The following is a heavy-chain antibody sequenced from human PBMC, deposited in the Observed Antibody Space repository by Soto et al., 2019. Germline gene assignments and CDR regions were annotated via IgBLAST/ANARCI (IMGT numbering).Heavy chain of an antibody. D-gene: IGHD3-22*01. CDR1: GFTFSSYS. CDR3: ARVAYYDSSGYNWFDP. Sequence: LRLSCAASGFTFSSYSMNWVRQAPGKGLEWVSSISSSSSYIYYADSVKGRFTISRDNAKNSLYLQMNSLRAEDTAVYYCARVAYYDSSGYNWFDPWGQGTLVTVSS. J-gene: IGHJ5*02. CDR2: ISSSSSYI. V-gene: IGHV3-21*01.